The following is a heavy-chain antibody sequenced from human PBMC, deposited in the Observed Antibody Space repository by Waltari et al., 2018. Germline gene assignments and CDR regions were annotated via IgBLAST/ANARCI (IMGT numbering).Heavy chain of an antibody. D-gene: IGHD3-10*01. CDR3: VRESKRITMVRGSNDAFDL. Sequence: QVQLVESGGGLVKPGGSLRLSCAASGFTFSDYDMSWIRQAPGKGLEWVSNISSSGSTIYYADSVKGLFTISRDNAKNSLYLQMNRLRAEDTAVYYCVRESKRITMVRGSNDAFDLWGQGTMVTVSS. CDR1: GFTFSDYD. J-gene: IGHJ3*01. V-gene: IGHV3-11*01. CDR2: ISSSGSTI.